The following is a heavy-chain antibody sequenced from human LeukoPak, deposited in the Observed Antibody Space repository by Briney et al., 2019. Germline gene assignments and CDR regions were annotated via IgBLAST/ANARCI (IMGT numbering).Heavy chain of an antibody. J-gene: IGHJ3*02. D-gene: IGHD6-13*01. Sequence: SGGSLRLSCAASGFTFSSYAMHWVRQAPGKGLEWVAVISYDGSNKYYADSVKGRFTISRDNSKNTLYLQMNSLRAEDTAVYYCARENDQTNGGIAAAGTSPGAFDIWGQGTMVTVSS. CDR3: ARENDQTNGGIAAAGTSPGAFDI. V-gene: IGHV3-30*04. CDR1: GFTFSSYA. CDR2: ISYDGSNK.